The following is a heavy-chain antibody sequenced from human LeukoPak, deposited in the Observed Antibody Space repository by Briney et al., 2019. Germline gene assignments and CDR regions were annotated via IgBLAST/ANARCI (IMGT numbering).Heavy chain of an antibody. D-gene: IGHD2-2*01. CDR3: ATSYQLLEYFDY. V-gene: IGHV1-24*01. CDR2: FDPEDGET. J-gene: IGHJ4*02. CDR1: GYTLTELS. Sequence: ASVKVSCKVSGYTLTELSMHWVRQAPGKGLEWMGGFDPEDGETIYAQKFQGRVTMTEDTSTDTAYMELSSLRSEDTAVYYCATSYQLLEYFDYWGRGTLVTVSS.